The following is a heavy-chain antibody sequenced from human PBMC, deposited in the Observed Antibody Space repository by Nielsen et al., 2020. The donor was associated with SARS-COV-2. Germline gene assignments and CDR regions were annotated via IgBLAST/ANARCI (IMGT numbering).Heavy chain of an antibody. J-gene: IGHJ4*02. CDR3: ARHPYPMTVSTFGYDY. CDR1: GGSISSYY. CDR2: IYNRGNT. Sequence: SETLSLTCTVSGGSISSYYWSWIRQPPGKGLEWIGYIYNRGNTNYNLSLKSRVTISVDTSKNQFSLRLSSVTVADTAVYYCARHPYPMTVSTFGYDYWGQGTLVTVSS. D-gene: IGHD2-21*02. V-gene: IGHV4-59*08.